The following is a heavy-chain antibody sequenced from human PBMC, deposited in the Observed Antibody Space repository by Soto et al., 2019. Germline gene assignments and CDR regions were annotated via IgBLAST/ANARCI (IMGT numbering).Heavy chain of an antibody. CDR1: GGSISSSSYY. J-gene: IGHJ4*02. CDR3: ARVSGYSGYDFNY. D-gene: IGHD5-12*01. CDR2: IYYSGST. V-gene: IGHV4-39*07. Sequence: SETLSLTCTVSGGSISSSSYYWGWIRQPPGKGLEWIGSIYYSGSTYYNPSLKSRVTISVDTSKNQFSLRLSSVTAADTALYYGARVSGYSGYDFNYWGQGTLVTVSS.